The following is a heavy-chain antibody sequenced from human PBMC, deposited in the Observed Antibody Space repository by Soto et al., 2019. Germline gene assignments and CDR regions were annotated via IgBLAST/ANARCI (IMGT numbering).Heavy chain of an antibody. Sequence: GGSLRLSCAASGFTFSSYWMSWVRQAPGKGLEWVANIKQDGSEKYYVDSVKGRFTISRDNAKNSLYLQMNSLRAEDTAVYYCARVGGHVGRYSSSSNWFDPWGQGTLVTVSS. J-gene: IGHJ5*02. V-gene: IGHV3-7*01. CDR2: IKQDGSEK. CDR1: GFTFSSYW. CDR3: ARVGGHVGRYSSSSNWFDP. D-gene: IGHD6-6*01.